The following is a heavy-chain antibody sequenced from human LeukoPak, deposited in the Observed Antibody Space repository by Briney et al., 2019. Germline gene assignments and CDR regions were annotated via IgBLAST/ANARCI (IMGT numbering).Heavy chain of an antibody. Sequence: GGSLRLSCVASGFTFSRSWMDWVRQAPGKGLEWVANIKGGGSETHYVDSAKGRFTISRDNAKNYLYLQIDRVRVEDTAIYYCAKSLDYWGQGALLTVSS. J-gene: IGHJ4*02. CDR3: AKSLDY. CDR1: GFTFSRSW. V-gene: IGHV3-7*01. CDR2: IKGGGSET.